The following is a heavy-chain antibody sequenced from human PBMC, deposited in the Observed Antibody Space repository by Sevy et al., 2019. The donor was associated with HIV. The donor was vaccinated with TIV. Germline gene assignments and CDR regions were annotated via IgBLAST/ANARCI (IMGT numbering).Heavy chain of an antibody. CDR3: VRAIAADGSF. V-gene: IGHV3-7*01. Sequence: GGSLRLSCAASGFSFSWYWMSWVRQTPEKGLEWVANIKQDGSEKNYVESVKGRFTISRDNAKNSMYLQMNSLRVDDTAVYYCVRAIAADGSFWGQGTLVTVSS. J-gene: IGHJ4*02. CDR1: GFSFSWYW. D-gene: IGHD6-13*01. CDR2: IKQDGSEK.